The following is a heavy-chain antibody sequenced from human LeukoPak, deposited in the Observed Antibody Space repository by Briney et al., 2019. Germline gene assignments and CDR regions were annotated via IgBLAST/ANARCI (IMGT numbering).Heavy chain of an antibody. CDR3: ARWDSSGYLGDDY. CDR1: GYTFTGYY. Sequence: ASVKVSCKASGYTFTGYYMHWVRQAPGQGLEWMGWMNPNSGNTGYAQKFQGRVTMTRNTSISTAYMELSSLRSEDTAVYYCARWDSSGYLGDDYWGQGTLVTVSS. J-gene: IGHJ4*02. D-gene: IGHD3-22*01. CDR2: MNPNSGNT. V-gene: IGHV1-8*02.